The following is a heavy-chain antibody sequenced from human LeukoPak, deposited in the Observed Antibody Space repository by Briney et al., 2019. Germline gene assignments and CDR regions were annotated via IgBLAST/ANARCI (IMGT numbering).Heavy chain of an antibody. CDR3: TAAKYCSSTSCYGYNWFDP. D-gene: IGHD2-2*01. V-gene: IGHV5-51*01. J-gene: IGHJ5*02. CDR2: IYPGDSDT. CDR1: GYSFTSYW. Sequence: GESLKISCKGSGYSFTSYWIGWVRQMPGKGLEWMGIIYPGDSDTRYSPSFQGQVTISADKSISTAYLQWSSLKASDTAMYYCTAAKYCSSTSCYGYNWFDPWGQGTLVTVSS.